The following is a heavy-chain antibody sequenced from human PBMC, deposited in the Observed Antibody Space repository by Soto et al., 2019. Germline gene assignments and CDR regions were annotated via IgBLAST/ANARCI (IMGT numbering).Heavy chain of an antibody. J-gene: IGHJ4*02. CDR3: ARVVAAADIGIDY. Sequence: SETLSLTCTVSGGSISSYYWSWIRQPPGKGLEWIGYIYYSGSTNYNPSLKSRVTISVDTSKNQFSLKLSSVTAADTAVYYCARVVAAADIGIDYWGQGTLVTVSS. D-gene: IGHD6-13*01. V-gene: IGHV4-59*01. CDR2: IYYSGST. CDR1: GGSISSYY.